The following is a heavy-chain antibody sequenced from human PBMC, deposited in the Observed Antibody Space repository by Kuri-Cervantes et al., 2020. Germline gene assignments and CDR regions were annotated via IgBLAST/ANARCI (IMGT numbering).Heavy chain of an antibody. V-gene: IGHV3-7*01. CDR3: ARGSGYFRL. CDR2: TKQDGSEK. CDR1: GFTFDDYA. Sequence: GGSLRLSCAASGFTFDDYAMHWVRQAPGKGLEWVASTKQDGSEKYYVDSVKGRFTISRDNARNSLYLQMNSLRAEDTTVYYCARGSGYFRLWGQGTLVTVSS. J-gene: IGHJ4*02. D-gene: IGHD5-12*01.